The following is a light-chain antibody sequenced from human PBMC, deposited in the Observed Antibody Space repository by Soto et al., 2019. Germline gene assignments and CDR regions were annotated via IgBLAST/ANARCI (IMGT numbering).Light chain of an antibody. Sequence: QLVLTPPPSASGTPGQRVTISCSGSSSNIGSNTVNWYQQLPGTAPKLFIYSNNQRPSGVPDRFAGSKSGTSASLAISGLQSEYEADYYCAAWDDSLNGYVFGTGTKLTVL. V-gene: IGLV1-44*01. CDR2: SNN. CDR1: SSNIGSNT. J-gene: IGLJ1*01. CDR3: AAWDDSLNGYV.